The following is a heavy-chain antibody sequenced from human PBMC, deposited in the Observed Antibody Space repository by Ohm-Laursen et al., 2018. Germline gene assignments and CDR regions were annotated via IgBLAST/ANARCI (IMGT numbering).Heavy chain of an antibody. J-gene: IGHJ4*02. CDR3: ARDATAGGTLG. CDR1: GFTFSSYA. CDR2: ISGDVNYI. Sequence: SLRLSCSAPGFTFSSYAMTWVRQAPGKGLEWVSSISGDVNYIYYADSVKGRFTISRDNAKSSLYLQMHSLRGDDTAVYYCARDATAGGTLGWGQGTLVTVSS. D-gene: IGHD6-13*01. V-gene: IGHV3-21*01.